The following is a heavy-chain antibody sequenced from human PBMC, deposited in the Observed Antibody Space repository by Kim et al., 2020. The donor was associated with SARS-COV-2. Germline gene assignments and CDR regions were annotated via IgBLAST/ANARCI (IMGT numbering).Heavy chain of an antibody. J-gene: IGHJ6*02. CDR3: ARDQGLGYYGSGNYYGMDV. CDR2: IYTSGST. D-gene: IGHD3-10*01. V-gene: IGHV4-61*02. Sequence: SETLSLTCTVSGGSISSGSYYWSWIRQPAGKGLEWIGRIYTSGSTNYNPSLKSRVTISVDTSKNQFSLKLSSVTAADTAVYYCARDQGLGYYGSGNYYGMDVWGQGTTVTVSS. CDR1: GGSISSGSYY.